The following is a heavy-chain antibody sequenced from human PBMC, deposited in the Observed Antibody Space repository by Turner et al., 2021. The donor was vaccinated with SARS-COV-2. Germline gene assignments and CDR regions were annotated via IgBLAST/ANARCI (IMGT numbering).Heavy chain of an antibody. CDR3: AMNLFKYGSGGDVSSGSYYFDY. Sequence: QLQLQQSGPGLLKPSETLSLTCTVSGGALPSITSHWGWIRQSPGEGPEWIGTIEYSGHTYYKAALQNRITRSVDNSRNQISLRVTCVTAGDTAVYCWAMNLFKYGSGGDVSSGSYYFDYWGQGARVTVSS. J-gene: IGHJ4*02. D-gene: IGHD3-10*01. CDR1: GGALPSITSH. CDR2: IEYSGHT. V-gene: IGHV4-39*01.